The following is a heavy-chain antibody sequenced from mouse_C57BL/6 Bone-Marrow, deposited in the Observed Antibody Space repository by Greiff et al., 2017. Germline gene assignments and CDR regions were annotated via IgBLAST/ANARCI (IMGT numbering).Heavy chain of an antibody. Sequence: QVQLKQSGAELVRPGASVKLSCKASGYTFTDYYINWVKQRPGQGLEWIARIYPGSGNTYYNEKFKGKATLTAEKSSSTAYMQRSSLTSEDSAVYFWAGGLSLPDYWGQGTTLTVSS. CDR2: IYPGSGNT. CDR1: GYTFTDYY. D-gene: IGHD3-2*02. V-gene: IGHV1-76*01. CDR3: AGGLSLPDY. J-gene: IGHJ2*01.